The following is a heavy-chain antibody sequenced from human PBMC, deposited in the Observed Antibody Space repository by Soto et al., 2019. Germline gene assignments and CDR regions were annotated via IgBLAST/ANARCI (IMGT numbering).Heavy chain of an antibody. V-gene: IGHV1-18*01. Sequence: ASVKVSCKASGGTFSSYAISWVRQAPGQGLEWMGWISAYNGNTNYAQKLQGRVTMTTDTSTSTAYMELRSLRSEDTAVYYCAREYDFWSGYYTGMGYFDYWGQGNLVTVSS. CDR3: AREYDFWSGYYTGMGYFDY. D-gene: IGHD3-3*01. CDR2: ISAYNGNT. J-gene: IGHJ4*02. CDR1: GGTFSSYA.